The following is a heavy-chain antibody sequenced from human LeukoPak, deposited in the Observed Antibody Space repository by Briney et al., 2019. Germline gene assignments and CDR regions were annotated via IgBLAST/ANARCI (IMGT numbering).Heavy chain of an antibody. CDR3: TTGGGTMDF. CDR2: FTSRSAGGTI. V-gene: IGHV3-15*01. D-gene: IGHD2-15*01. J-gene: IGHJ4*02. CDR1: GVTVSNTW. Sequence: GRSLRLSCTASGVTVSNTWMSWLRQAPGKGVEWVGLFTSRSAGGTIHYAAPVQGRFTILAEDSKNTWYLQRNGLQIEDTGIYYCTTGGGTMDFWGQGTLVTVSS.